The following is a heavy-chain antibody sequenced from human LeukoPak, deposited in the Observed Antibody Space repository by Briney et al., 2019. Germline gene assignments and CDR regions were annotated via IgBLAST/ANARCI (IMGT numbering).Heavy chain of an antibody. D-gene: IGHD3-22*01. CDR2: PILGIS. V-gene: IGHV1-69*04. CDR3: ARDQTLYYDSSGIDY. J-gene: IGHJ4*02. Sequence: PILGISNYAQKFQGRVTITADKSTSTAYMELSSLRSEDTAVYYCARDQTLYYDSSGIDYWGQGTLVTVSS.